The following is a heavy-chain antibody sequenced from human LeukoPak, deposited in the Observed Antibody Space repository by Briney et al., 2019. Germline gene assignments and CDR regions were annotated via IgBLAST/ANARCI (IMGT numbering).Heavy chain of an antibody. CDR3: AKDPRVWFGDDAFDI. V-gene: IGHV3-23*01. D-gene: IGHD3-10*01. Sequence: TGGSLRLSCAASGSTFSSYAMSWVRQAPGKGLEWVAAISGSGGRTYYADSVKGRFTISRDNSKNTLYLQMNSLRAEDTAVYYCAKDPRVWFGDDAFDIWGQGTMATVSS. CDR2: ISGSGGRT. CDR1: GSTFSSYA. J-gene: IGHJ3*02.